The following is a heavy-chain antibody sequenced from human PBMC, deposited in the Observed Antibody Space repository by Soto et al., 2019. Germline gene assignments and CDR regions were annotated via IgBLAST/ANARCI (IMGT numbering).Heavy chain of an antibody. J-gene: IGHJ4*02. CDR3: AKDPRRITIFGVARDDY. D-gene: IGHD3-3*01. CDR1: GFTFSSYA. Sequence: GVSLRLSCAASGFTFSSYAMSWVRQAPGKGLEWVSAISGSGGSTYYADSVKGRFTISRDNSKNALYLQMNSLRAEDTAVYYCAKDPRRITIFGVARDDYWGQGTLVTVSS. CDR2: ISGSGGST. V-gene: IGHV3-23*01.